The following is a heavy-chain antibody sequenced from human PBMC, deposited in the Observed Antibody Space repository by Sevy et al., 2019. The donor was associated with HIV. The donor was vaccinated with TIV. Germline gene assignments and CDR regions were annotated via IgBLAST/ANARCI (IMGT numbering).Heavy chain of an antibody. J-gene: IGHJ3*02. Sequence: GGSLRLSCKPSGFTFISCAMNWVRQAPGKGLEWVSTIYGSSGATYYGDSVKGRFTISRDNSKNTLYLQMNSLRTEDTAVYYCAGGRYDSSGSFDAFDIWGQGTMVTVSS. V-gene: IGHV3-23*01. CDR2: IYGSSGAT. D-gene: IGHD3-22*01. CDR1: GFTFISCA. CDR3: AGGRYDSSGSFDAFDI.